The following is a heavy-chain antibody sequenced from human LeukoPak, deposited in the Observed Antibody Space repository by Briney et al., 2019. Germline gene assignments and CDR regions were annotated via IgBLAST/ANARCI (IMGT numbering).Heavy chain of an antibody. V-gene: IGHV3-48*04. CDR3: ARDRMVRGAPAPYFDY. D-gene: IGHD3-10*01. Sequence: GGSLRLSCAASGFTFSSYGMHWVRQAPGKGLEWVSYISSSGSTIYYADSVKGRFTISRDNAKNSLYLQMNSLRAEDTAVYYCARDRMVRGAPAPYFDYWGQGTLVTVSS. CDR1: GFTFSSYG. J-gene: IGHJ4*02. CDR2: ISSSGSTI.